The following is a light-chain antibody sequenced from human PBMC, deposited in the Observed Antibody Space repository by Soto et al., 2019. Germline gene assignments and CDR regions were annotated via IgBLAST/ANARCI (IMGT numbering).Light chain of an antibody. J-gene: IGKJ4*01. Sequence: EIVMTQSPATLSVSPGERATLSCRASQSVSSDLAWYQQQPGQAPRLLIYGASSRVLGIPARFSGSGSGTEFTLTISSLQSEDFAVYYCQQYNNWPVTFGGGTKVEIK. CDR2: GAS. CDR1: QSVSSD. CDR3: QQYNNWPVT. V-gene: IGKV3-15*01.